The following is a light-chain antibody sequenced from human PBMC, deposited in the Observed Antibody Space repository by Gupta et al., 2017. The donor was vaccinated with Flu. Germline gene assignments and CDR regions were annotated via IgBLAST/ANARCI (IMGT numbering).Light chain of an antibody. CDR1: QNIGSN. CDR3: HQSSSLPIT. CDR2: YAS. V-gene: IGKV6-21*01. J-gene: IGKJ5*01. Sequence: ADFQSVTPKEKVTITCRASQNIGSNLHWYQQKPDQSPKLLIKYASQSFSGVPSRFSGNGSGTDFTLTINSVEAEDAATYYCHQSSSLPITFGQGTRLEIK.